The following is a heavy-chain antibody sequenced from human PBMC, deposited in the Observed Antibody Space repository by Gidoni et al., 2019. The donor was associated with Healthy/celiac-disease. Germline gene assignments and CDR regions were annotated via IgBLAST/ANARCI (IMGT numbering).Heavy chain of an antibody. V-gene: IGHV3-23*01. CDR2: ISGSGGST. CDR3: AKEAHITMVRGVINNWFDP. Sequence: EVQLLESGGGLVQPGGSLRLSCAASGFTFSSYAMSWVRQAPGKGLEWVSAISGSGGSTYYADSVKGRFTISRDNSKNTLYLQMNSLRAEDTAVYYCAKEAHITMVRGVINNWFDPWGQGTLVTVSS. D-gene: IGHD3-10*01. CDR1: GFTFSSYA. J-gene: IGHJ5*02.